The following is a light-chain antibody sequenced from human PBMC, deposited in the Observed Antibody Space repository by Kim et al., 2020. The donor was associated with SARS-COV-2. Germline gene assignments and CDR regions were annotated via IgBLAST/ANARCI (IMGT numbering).Light chain of an antibody. CDR1: QSVSTN. CDR2: GAS. J-gene: IGKJ1*01. Sequence: SVSPAERATLSCRASQSVSTNLVWYQQKPGQAPRLLIYGASTRATGIPARFSGSGSGTEFTLTISSLQSEDFAVYYCQQYNNFRTFGQGTKVDIK. V-gene: IGKV3-15*01. CDR3: QQYNNFRT.